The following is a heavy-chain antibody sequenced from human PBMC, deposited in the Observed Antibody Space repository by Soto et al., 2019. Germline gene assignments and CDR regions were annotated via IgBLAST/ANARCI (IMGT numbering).Heavy chain of an antibody. D-gene: IGHD6-19*01. J-gene: IGHJ5*02. CDR1: GYTLTELS. CDR2: FDPEDGET. CDR3: ATFLIPGAGTSETGFDP. V-gene: IGHV1-24*01. Sequence: ASVKVSCKVSGYTLTELSMHWVRQAPGKGLEWMGGFDPEDGETIYAQKFQGRVTMTEDTSTDTAYMELSSLRSEDTAGYYCATFLIPGAGTSETGFDPWGQGTLVTVSS.